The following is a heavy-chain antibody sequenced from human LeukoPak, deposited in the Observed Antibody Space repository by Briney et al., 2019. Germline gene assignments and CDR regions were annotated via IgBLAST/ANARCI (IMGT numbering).Heavy chain of an antibody. V-gene: IGHV1-2*02. CDR2: INPNNGGT. CDR1: GYGFTGYY. Sequence: ASVKVSCKASGYGFTGYYVHWVRQAPGQGLEWMGWINPNNGGTKYAQKFQGRVTMTRDTSISTAYMELSRLRSDDTAVYYCARDWGYSYGYISDYWGQGTLVTVSS. J-gene: IGHJ4*02. CDR3: ARDWGYSYGYISDY. D-gene: IGHD5-18*01.